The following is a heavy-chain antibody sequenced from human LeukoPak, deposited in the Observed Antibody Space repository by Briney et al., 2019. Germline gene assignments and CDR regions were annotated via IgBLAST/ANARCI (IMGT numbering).Heavy chain of an antibody. D-gene: IGHD4-17*01. V-gene: IGHV1-18*01. Sequence: ALVKVSCKASGYTFTSYGISWVRQAPGQGLEWMGWVSPSNGNTNYAQKLQGRVTMTTDTSTSTAYMELRSLRSDDTAVYYCARDHYGDYRRGSHFDYWGQGTLVTVSS. CDR3: ARDHYGDYRRGSHFDY. CDR1: GYTFTSYG. CDR2: VSPSNGNT. J-gene: IGHJ4*02.